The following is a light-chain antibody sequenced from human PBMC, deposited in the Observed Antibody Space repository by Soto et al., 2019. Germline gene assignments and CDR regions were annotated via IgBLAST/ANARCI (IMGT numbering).Light chain of an antibody. CDR1: QSINSW. CDR2: AAS. Sequence: DIQMTQSPSSVSASVGDTVTITCRASQSINSWLAWYQQKPGKVPKLLIYAASTLQSGVPSRFSGSGSGTDFTLTISSLQPEDVATYYCQKYNTAPWTFGQGTKVEIK. CDR3: QKYNTAPWT. J-gene: IGKJ1*01. V-gene: IGKV1-27*01.